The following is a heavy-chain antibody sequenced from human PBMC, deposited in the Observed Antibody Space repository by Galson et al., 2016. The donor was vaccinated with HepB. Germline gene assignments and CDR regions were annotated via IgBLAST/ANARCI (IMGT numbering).Heavy chain of an antibody. Sequence: SVKVSCKASGGGFSGDAISWVRQAPGQGLEWMGGIIPVFTTPNYAQKFQGRVTISADESTRPAYMQLTSLTSDDTAVYDCAKGQQLVLFDFWGQGTLVTVSS. D-gene: IGHD6-6*01. J-gene: IGHJ4*02. CDR1: GGGFSGDA. CDR2: IIPVFTTP. V-gene: IGHV1-69*13. CDR3: AKGQQLVLFDF.